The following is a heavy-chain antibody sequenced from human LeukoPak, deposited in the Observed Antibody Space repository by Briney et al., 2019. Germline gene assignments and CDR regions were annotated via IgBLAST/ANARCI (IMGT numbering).Heavy chain of an antibody. Sequence: PGGSLRLSCVASGFSFSSYAMTWVRQAPGKGLEWVGRIKSRTDGETTDYAAPVKGRFSISRDDSENTLYLQMNSLKNEDTAVYFCTTVHGAGPVNFDYWGQGSLVTVSS. CDR2: IKSRTDGETT. V-gene: IGHV3-15*01. D-gene: IGHD3-16*01. J-gene: IGHJ4*02. CDR1: GFSFSSYA. CDR3: TTVHGAGPVNFDY.